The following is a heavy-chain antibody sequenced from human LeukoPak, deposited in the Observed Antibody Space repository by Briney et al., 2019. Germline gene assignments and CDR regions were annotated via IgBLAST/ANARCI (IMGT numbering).Heavy chain of an antibody. Sequence: KTGGSLRLSCAASGFTFSDYYMSWIRQAPGKGLEWVSYISRSGSAIYYADSVKGRFTISRDNAKNSLYLQMNSLRAEDTAVYYCARGKEYSSSWLGNSEAWFDPWGQGTLVTVSS. CDR2: ISRSGSAI. CDR3: ARGKEYSSSWLGNSEAWFDP. J-gene: IGHJ5*02. CDR1: GFTFSDYY. V-gene: IGHV3-11*01. D-gene: IGHD6-13*01.